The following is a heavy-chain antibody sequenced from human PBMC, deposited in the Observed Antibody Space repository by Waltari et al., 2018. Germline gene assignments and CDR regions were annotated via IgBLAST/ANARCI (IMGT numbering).Heavy chain of an antibody. CDR3: ATDRYSSGWYAVHYGMDV. J-gene: IGHJ6*02. V-gene: IGHV3-53*01. Sequence: EVQLVESGGGLIQPGGSLRLSCAASGFTVSSNYMSWVRQAPGEGLEWVSVIYSGGSTYYADSVKGRFTISRDNSKNTLYLQMNSLRAEDTAVYYCATDRYSSGWYAVHYGMDVWGQGTTVTVSS. CDR2: IYSGGST. D-gene: IGHD6-19*01. CDR1: GFTVSSNY.